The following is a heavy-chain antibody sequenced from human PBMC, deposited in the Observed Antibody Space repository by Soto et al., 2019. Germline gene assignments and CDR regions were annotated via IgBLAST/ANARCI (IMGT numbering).Heavy chain of an antibody. J-gene: IGHJ3*02. V-gene: IGHV1-2*04. CDR3: ARDPAPPGYSSSWHYAFDI. CDR1: GYTFTGYY. D-gene: IGHD6-13*01. CDR2: INPNSGGT. Sequence: ASVKVSCKASGYTFTGYYMHWVRQAPGQGLEWMGWINPNSGGTNYAQKFQGWVTMTRDTSISTAYMELSRLRSDDTAVYYCARDPAPPGYSSSWHYAFDIWGQGTMVTVSS.